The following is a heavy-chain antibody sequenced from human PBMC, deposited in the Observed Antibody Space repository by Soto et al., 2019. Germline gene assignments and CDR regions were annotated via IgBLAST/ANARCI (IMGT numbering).Heavy chain of an antibody. D-gene: IGHD6-25*01. CDR3: ARGKVKRLDPLFDY. Sequence: QVQLVQYGAEVKKPGASVKVSCKASGYACTSYAINWVRQAIGQGLEWMGWMNPNSGNTGYAQKFQGRVTMTRNTSMSTAYMEPSSLRSEDTAVYYCARGKVKRLDPLFDYWGQGTLVTVSS. CDR2: MNPNSGNT. CDR1: GYACTSYA. V-gene: IGHV1-8*01. J-gene: IGHJ4*02.